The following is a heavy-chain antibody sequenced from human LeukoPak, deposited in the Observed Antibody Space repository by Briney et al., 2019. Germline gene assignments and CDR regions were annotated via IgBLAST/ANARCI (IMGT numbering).Heavy chain of an antibody. J-gene: IGHJ5*02. Sequence: GGSLRLSCAASGFTFSGSAIHWVRQSSGKGLEWVGQIDKKDKGYASATAYAASVTGRFTISRDDSINTAYLQMKSLRTEDTALYYCTRDSGTYNWFDPWGQGTLVTVSS. CDR1: GFTFSGSA. CDR2: IDKKDKGYASAT. V-gene: IGHV3-73*01. D-gene: IGHD1-26*01. CDR3: TRDSGTYNWFDP.